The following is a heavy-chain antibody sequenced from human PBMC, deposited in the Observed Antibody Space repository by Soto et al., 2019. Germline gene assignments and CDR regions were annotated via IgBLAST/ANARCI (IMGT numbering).Heavy chain of an antibody. D-gene: IGHD1-26*01. J-gene: IGHJ4*02. CDR3: AKVVTVGVTGYYFDY. V-gene: IGHV3-30*04. Sequence: PGGSLRLSCAASGFTFSSYAMHWVRQAPGKGLEWVAVIAYGGSNKYYADSVKGRFTISRDNSKNTLYLQMNNLRAEDTAVYYCAKVVTVGVTGYYFDYWGQGSLVTVSS. CDR1: GFTFSSYA. CDR2: IAYGGSNK.